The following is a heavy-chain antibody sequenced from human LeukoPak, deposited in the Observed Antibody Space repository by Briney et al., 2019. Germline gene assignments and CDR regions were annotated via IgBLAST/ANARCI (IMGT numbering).Heavy chain of an antibody. Sequence: PSETLSLTCTVSGGSISSSSYYWGWIRQPPGKGLEWIGSIHYRGSTSYNPSLKSRVTISVDTSKNQFSLKLSSVTAADTAVYYCARGTRSGSYRHFDYWGQGTLVTVSS. CDR3: ARGTRSGSYRHFDY. V-gene: IGHV4-39*01. D-gene: IGHD1-26*01. CDR2: IHYRGST. CDR1: GGSISSSSYY. J-gene: IGHJ4*02.